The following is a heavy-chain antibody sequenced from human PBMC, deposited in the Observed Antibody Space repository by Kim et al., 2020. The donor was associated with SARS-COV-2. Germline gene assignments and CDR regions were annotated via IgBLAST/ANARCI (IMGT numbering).Heavy chain of an antibody. CDR1: GGSINSGGYY. CDR2: TYYSGST. V-gene: IGHV4-31*03. J-gene: IGHJ4*02. CDR3: ARSGITGTTPLDY. D-gene: IGHD1-7*01. Sequence: SETLSLTCTVSGGSINSGGYYWSWIRQQPGKGLEWIGYTYYSGSTYYSPSLKSRVSISLDTSKNQFSLKLSSVTAADTAVYYCARSGITGTTPLDYWGQGTQVTVSS.